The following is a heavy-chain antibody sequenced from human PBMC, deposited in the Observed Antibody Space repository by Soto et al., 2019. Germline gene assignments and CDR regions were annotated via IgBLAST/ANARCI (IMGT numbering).Heavy chain of an antibody. CDR2: INPDGTTT. Sequence: EVQVVESGGGSVQPGGSLRLSCAASGFIFDTYWMHWVRQAPGRGLEWVSNINPDGTTTTYADSVKGRFTISRDNAKNTLYLQMNGLRAEDTAVYYCAPSDSVTTSYYYGMDVWGQGTTVTVSS. J-gene: IGHJ6*02. CDR3: APSDSVTTSYYYGMDV. CDR1: GFIFDTYW. D-gene: IGHD4-17*01. V-gene: IGHV3-74*01.